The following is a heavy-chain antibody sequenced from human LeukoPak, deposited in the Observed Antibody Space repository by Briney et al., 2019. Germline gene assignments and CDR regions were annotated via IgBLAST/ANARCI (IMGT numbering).Heavy chain of an antibody. CDR1: GGTFSSYA. Sequence: SVKVSCKASGGTFSSYAISWVRQAPGQGLEWMGGIIPIFGTANYAQKFQGRVTITADESTSTAYMELSSLRSEDTAVYYCARGPVDNYYYYYGMDVWGQGTTVTVSS. J-gene: IGHJ6*02. CDR2: IIPIFGTA. CDR3: ARGPVDNYYYYYGMDV. D-gene: IGHD5-24*01. V-gene: IGHV1-69*13.